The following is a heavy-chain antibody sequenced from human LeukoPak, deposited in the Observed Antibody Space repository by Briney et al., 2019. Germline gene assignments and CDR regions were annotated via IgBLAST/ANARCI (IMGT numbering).Heavy chain of an antibody. CDR1: GFTFSSYA. V-gene: IGHV3-21*01. CDR3: ARAIYQLLSYYYYGMDV. J-gene: IGHJ6*02. Sequence: GGSLRLSCAASGFTFSSYAMSWVRQAPGKGLEWVSSISSSSSYIYYADSVKGRFTISRDNAKNSLYLQTNSLRAEDTAVYYCARAIYQLLSYYYYGMDVWGQGTTVTVSS. D-gene: IGHD2-2*01. CDR2: ISSSSSYI.